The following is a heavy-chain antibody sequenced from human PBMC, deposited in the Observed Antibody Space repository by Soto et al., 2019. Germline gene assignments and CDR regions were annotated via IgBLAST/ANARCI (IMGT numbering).Heavy chain of an antibody. J-gene: IGHJ6*02. Sequence: GASVKVSCKASGYTFTSYYMHWVRQAPGQGLEWMGIINPSGGSTSYAQKFQGRVTMTRDTSTSTVYMELSSLRSEDTAVYYCARDLRVSNYGGNLAGDLDYYGMDVWGQGTTVTVSS. D-gene: IGHD4-17*01. CDR1: GYTFTSYY. CDR3: ARDLRVSNYGGNLAGDLDYYGMDV. V-gene: IGHV1-46*01. CDR2: INPSGGST.